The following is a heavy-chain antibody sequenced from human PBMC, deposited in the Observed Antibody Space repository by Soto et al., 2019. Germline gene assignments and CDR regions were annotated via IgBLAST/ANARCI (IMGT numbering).Heavy chain of an antibody. CDR3: ARSGGGYDLGDY. V-gene: IGHV1-2*04. Sequence: QVQLVQSGAEVKKPGASVKVSCKASGYTFIGYYIHWVRQAPGQGLEWMGWINPNSGGAKYSQKFQAWVTMTSDTSISTAYMELSRLKSDDTAVDYCARSGGGYDLGDYWGQGTLVTVSS. J-gene: IGHJ4*02. D-gene: IGHD5-12*01. CDR2: INPNSGGA. CDR1: GYTFIGYY.